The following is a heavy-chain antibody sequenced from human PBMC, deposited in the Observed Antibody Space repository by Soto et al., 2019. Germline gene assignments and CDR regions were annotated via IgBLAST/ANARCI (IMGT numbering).Heavy chain of an antibody. V-gene: IGHV4-34*01. J-gene: IGHJ5*02. CDR3: ARGNQYYYGSGSYYNNWFDP. Sequence: SETLSLTCAVYGGSFSGYYWSWIRQPPGKGLEWIGEINHSGSTNYDPSLKSRVTISVDTSKNQFSLKLSSVTAADTAVYYCARGNQYYYGSGSYYNNWFDPWGQGTLVTVS. CDR2: INHSGST. D-gene: IGHD3-10*01. CDR1: GGSFSGYY.